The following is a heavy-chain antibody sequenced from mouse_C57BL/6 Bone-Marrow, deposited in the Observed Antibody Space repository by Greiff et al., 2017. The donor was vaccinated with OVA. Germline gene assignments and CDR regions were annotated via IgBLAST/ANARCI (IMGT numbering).Heavy chain of an antibody. D-gene: IGHD1-1*01. CDR2: INPNNGGT. CDR1: GYTFTDYY. Sequence: EVQLQQSGPELVKPGASVKISCKASGYTFTDYYMNWVKQSHGKSLEWIGDINPNNGGTSYKQKFKGKATLTVDKSSSTAYMELRSLTSEDSAVYYCARDYGSSSYAMDYWGQGTSVTVSS. CDR3: ARDYGSSSYAMDY. J-gene: IGHJ4*01. V-gene: IGHV1-26*01.